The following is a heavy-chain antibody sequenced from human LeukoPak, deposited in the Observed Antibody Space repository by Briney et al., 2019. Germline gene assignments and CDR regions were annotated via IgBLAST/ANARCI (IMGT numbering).Heavy chain of an antibody. Sequence: PGGSLRLSCAASGFTFSSYEMNWVRQAPGKGLEWVSYISSSGRNRYYADSVKGRFTISRDNSKNTLYLQMNSLRAEDTAVYYCARDGRPIPYGSGSTPFDYWGQGTLVTVSS. CDR1: GFTFSSYE. J-gene: IGHJ4*02. D-gene: IGHD3-10*01. CDR2: ISSSGRNR. V-gene: IGHV3-48*03. CDR3: ARDGRPIPYGSGSTPFDY.